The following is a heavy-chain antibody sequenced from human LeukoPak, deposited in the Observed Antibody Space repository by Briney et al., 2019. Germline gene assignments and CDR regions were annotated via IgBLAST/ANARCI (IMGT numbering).Heavy chain of an antibody. CDR1: GGTFSSYA. Sequence: SVKVSCKASGGTFSSYAISWVRQAPGQGLEWMGRIIPIFGTANYAQKFQGRVTITTDESTSTAYMELSSLRSEDTAVYYCARDFEERWVGYCTNGVCYKDYYYYYMGVWGKGTTVTVSS. J-gene: IGHJ6*03. CDR3: ARDFEERWVGYCTNGVCYKDYYYYYMGV. V-gene: IGHV1-69*05. CDR2: IIPIFGTA. D-gene: IGHD2-8*01.